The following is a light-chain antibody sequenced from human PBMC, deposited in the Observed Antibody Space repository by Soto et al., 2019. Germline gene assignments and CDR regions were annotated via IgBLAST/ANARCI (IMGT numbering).Light chain of an antibody. J-gene: IGKJ4*01. CDR2: AAS. CDR1: QGISNY. V-gene: IGKV1-27*01. CDR3: QKYTNVPA. Sequence: DIQMTQSPSSLSASVGDRVTITCRASQGISNYLAWYQQIPGKVPKLLISAASTLQSGVPSRFSGSGSGTDFTLTISSLQPEDVATYYCQKYTNVPAFCGGTKVESK.